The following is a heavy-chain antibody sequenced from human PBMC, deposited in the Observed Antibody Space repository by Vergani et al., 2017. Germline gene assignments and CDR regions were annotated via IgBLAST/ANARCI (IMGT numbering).Heavy chain of an antibody. CDR3: ARGEFSSPDWFDP. J-gene: IGHJ5*02. D-gene: IGHD6-6*01. V-gene: IGHV3-74*01. CDR2: INSDGSST. CDR1: GFTFSSYW. Sequence: EVQLVESGGGLVQPGGSLRLSCAASGFTFSSYWMHWVRQAPGKGLVWVSRINSDGSSTSYADSVKGRFTISRDNAKNTLYLQMNSPRAEDTAVYYCARGEFSSPDWFDPWGQGTLVTVSS.